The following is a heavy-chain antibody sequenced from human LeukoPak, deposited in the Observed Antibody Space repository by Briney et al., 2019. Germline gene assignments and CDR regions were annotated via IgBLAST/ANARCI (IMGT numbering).Heavy chain of an antibody. J-gene: IGHJ4*02. CDR1: GGSFSGYY. V-gene: IGHV4-34*01. CDR3: ARRYSFSGSDY. Sequence: SETLSLTCAVYGGSFSGYYWSWIRQPPGKGLEWIGEINHSGSTNYNPSLKSRVTISVDTSKSQFSLKLSSVTAADTAVYYCARRYSFSGSDYWGQGTLVTVSS. D-gene: IGHD6-19*01. CDR2: INHSGST.